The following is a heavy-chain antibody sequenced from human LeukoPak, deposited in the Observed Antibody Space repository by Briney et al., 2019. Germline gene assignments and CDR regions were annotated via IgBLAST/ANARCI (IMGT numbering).Heavy chain of an antibody. J-gene: IGHJ5*02. Sequence: SQTLSLTCSISGDSVSSNTVACNWTRQSPSTALESLGRTYYRSKWYNDYAVSVKSRITINPDTSKNQFSLQLNSVTPEDTAVYYCARERDDNGDLKGILGWLDPWGQGTLVTVSS. CDR1: GDSVSSNTVA. D-gene: IGHD4-17*01. CDR3: ARERDDNGDLKGILGWLDP. CDR2: TYYRSKWYN. V-gene: IGHV6-1*01.